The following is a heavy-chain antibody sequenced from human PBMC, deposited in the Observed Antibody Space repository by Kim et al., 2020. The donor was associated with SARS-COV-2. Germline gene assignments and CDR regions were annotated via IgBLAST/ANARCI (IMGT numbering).Heavy chain of an antibody. CDR2: ISYDGSNK. CDR1: GFTFSSYG. Sequence: GSLRLSCAASGFTFSSYGMHWVRQAPGKGLEWVAVISYDGSNKYYADSVKGRFTISRDNSKNTLYLQMNSLRAEDTAVYYCAKALVLWFGESPFDYWGQ. D-gene: IGHD3-10*01. CDR3: AKALVLWFGESPFDY. J-gene: IGHJ4*02. V-gene: IGHV3-30*18.